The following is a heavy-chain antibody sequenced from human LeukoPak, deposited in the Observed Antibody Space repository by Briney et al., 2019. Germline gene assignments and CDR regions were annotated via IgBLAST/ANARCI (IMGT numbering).Heavy chain of an antibody. J-gene: IGHJ4*02. Sequence: GGSLRLSCAASGFTFDDYGMSWVRQAPGKGLEWVSSISSSSSYIYYADSVKGRFTISRDNAKNSLYLQMNSLRAEDTAVYYCARDITVAGTVDYWGQGTLVTVSS. CDR1: GFTFDDYG. CDR3: ARDITVAGTVDY. D-gene: IGHD6-19*01. V-gene: IGHV3-21*01. CDR2: ISSSSSYI.